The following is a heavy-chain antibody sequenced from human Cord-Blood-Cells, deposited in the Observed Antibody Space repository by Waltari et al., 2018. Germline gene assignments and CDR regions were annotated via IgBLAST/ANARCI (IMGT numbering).Heavy chain of an antibody. CDR1: GFTSSSSP. Sequence: QVQLVESGGGVVQPGRPLRPSCAAYGFTSSSSPLPWVRQAPGKGLEWVAVISYDGSNKYYADSVKGRFTISRDNSKNTLYLQMNSLRAEDTAVYYCARGNWIFDYWGQGTLVTVSS. CDR2: ISYDGSNK. CDR3: ARGNWIFDY. D-gene: IGHD1-1*01. J-gene: IGHJ4*02. V-gene: IGHV3-30-3*01.